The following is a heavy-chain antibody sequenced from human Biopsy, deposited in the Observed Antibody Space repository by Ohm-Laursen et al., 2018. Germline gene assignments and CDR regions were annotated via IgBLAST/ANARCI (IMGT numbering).Heavy chain of an antibody. V-gene: IGHV3-33*01. CDR3: ARPTNARAGGAPFDI. CDR2: LWYDGTNK. Sequence: SLRLSCAASGFGFSSYGMHWVRQAPGKGLEWVAVLWYDGTNKYYADSVKGRFTISRDNSKNTLYLQMNSLRAEDTAMYYCARPTNARAGGAPFDIWGKGTMVTASS. CDR1: GFGFSSYG. J-gene: IGHJ3*02. D-gene: IGHD1-1*01.